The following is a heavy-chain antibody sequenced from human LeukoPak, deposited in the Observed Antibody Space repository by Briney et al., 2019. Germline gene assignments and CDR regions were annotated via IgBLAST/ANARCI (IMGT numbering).Heavy chain of an antibody. CDR3: AAYYGSGSVNYYRGMDI. CDR2: ISDSAINT. Sequence: GESLRLSCEASEFTFSDYYMSWIRQAPGKGLEWISYISDSAINTHYADSVKGRFTISRDNAKKLLVLEMKSLRSEDTAVYYCAAYYGSGSVNYYRGMDIWGQGTTVTVSS. D-gene: IGHD3-10*01. J-gene: IGHJ6*02. V-gene: IGHV3-11*01. CDR1: EFTFSDYY.